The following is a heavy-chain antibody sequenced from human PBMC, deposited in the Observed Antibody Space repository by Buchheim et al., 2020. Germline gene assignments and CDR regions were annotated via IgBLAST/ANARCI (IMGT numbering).Heavy chain of an antibody. CDR3: ARVAGIVVVPAAMDYYYGMDV. D-gene: IGHD2-2*01. CDR1: GGSISSGGYY. V-gene: IGHV4-31*03. J-gene: IGHJ6*02. CDR2: IYYSGST. Sequence: QVQLQESGPGLVKPSQTLSLTCTVSGGSISSGGYYWSWIRQHPGKGLEWIGYIYYSGSTYYNPSLKSRVTISVDTSKNQFSLKLSSVTAADTAVYYCARVAGIVVVPAAMDYYYGMDVWGQGTT.